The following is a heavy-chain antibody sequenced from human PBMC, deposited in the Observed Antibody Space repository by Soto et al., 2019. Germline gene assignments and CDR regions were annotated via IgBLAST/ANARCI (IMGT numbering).Heavy chain of an antibody. Sequence: EVRLLESGGGLVQPGGSLRLSCAASGFTFSSYAMSWVRQAPGKWLEWDSFISGNGGRTYYADSVRGRFTISRDNSKHTLYVQMNGLRAEDTAVYYCAKDMVYGRTQSFGGDTWGQGTLVTVSS. CDR2: ISGNGGRT. V-gene: IGHV3-23*01. J-gene: IGHJ5*02. D-gene: IGHD4-17*01. CDR3: AKDMVYGRTQSFGGDT. CDR1: GFTFSSYA.